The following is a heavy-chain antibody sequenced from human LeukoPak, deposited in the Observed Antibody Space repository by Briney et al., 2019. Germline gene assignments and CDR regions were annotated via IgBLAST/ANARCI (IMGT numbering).Heavy chain of an antibody. CDR2: IYYSGST. CDR1: GGSISSSSYY. Sequence: SETLSLTCTVSGGSISSSSYYWGWARQPPGKGLEWIGSIYYSGSTNYNPSLKSRVTISVDTSKNQFSLKLSSVTAADTAVYYCATSPVWDSVGAIFEWGQGTLVTVSS. V-gene: IGHV4-39*07. CDR3: ATSPVWDSVGAIFE. J-gene: IGHJ4*02. D-gene: IGHD1-26*01.